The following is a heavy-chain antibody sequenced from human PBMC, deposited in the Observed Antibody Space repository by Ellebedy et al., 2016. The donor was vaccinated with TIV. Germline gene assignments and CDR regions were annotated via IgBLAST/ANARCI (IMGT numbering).Heavy chain of an antibody. Sequence: GESLKISCQASGYNFTHYWIAWVRQMPGKGLEFMGIIWPGGSDTKYSPSFQGQVTISVDKSINTNYLQWNSLKASDTAMYYCATSLSALEPWGQGTLVTVSS. CDR2: IWPGGSDT. CDR3: ATSLSALEP. D-gene: IGHD2/OR15-2a*01. V-gene: IGHV5-51*01. J-gene: IGHJ5*02. CDR1: GYNFTHYW.